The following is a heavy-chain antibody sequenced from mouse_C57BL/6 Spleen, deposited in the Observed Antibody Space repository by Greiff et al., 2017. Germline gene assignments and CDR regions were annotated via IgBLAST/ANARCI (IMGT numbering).Heavy chain of an antibody. J-gene: IGHJ3*01. D-gene: IGHD2-4*01. CDR2: ISSGGSYT. CDR1: GFTFSSYG. Sequence: EVQLVESGGDLVKPGGSLKLSCAASGFTFSSYGMSWVRQTPDKRLEWVATISSGGSYTYYPDSVKGRFTISRDNAKNTLYLQMSSLKTEDTAMYYCARLGDYLFAYWGQGTLVTVSA. CDR3: ARLGDYLFAY. V-gene: IGHV5-6*01.